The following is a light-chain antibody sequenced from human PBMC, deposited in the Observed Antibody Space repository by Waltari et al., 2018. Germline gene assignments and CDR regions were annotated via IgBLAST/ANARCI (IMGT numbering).Light chain of an antibody. J-gene: IGKJ2*01. CDR2: WAS. CDR1: QSLFSSANNKNF. Sequence: DIVMTQSPASLAVSLVERSTIQCKATQSLFSSANNKNFFAWYQQRAGQPPKLLLYWASTRESGVPDRFSATVSGTDFSLTINNLQAEDVAVYFCHQYFSSPFTFGQGTKLEIK. CDR3: HQYFSSPFT. V-gene: IGKV4-1*01.